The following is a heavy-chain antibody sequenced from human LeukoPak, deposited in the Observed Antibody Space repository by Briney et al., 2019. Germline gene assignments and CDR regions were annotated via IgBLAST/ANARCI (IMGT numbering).Heavy chain of an antibody. V-gene: IGHV3-21*01. CDR2: ISSSSSYI. CDR1: GFTFSSYS. CDR3: ARATVVTPGIYYFDY. Sequence: PGGSLRLSCAASGFTFSSYSMNWVRQAPGKGLEWVSSISSSSSYIYYADSVKGRFTISRDNAKNSLYLQMNSLRAEDTAVYYCARATVVTPGIYYFDYWGQGTLVTVSS. D-gene: IGHD4-23*01. J-gene: IGHJ4*02.